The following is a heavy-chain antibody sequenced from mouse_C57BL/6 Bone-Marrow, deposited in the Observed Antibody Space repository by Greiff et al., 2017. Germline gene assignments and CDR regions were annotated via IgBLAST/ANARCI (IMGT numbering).Heavy chain of an antibody. V-gene: IGHV2-2*01. D-gene: IGHD1-1*01. J-gene: IGHJ2*01. CDR3: ARGTVVGPYYFDY. Sequence: VKLMESGPGLVQPSQSLSITCTVSGFSLTSYGVHWVRQSPGKGLEWLGVIWSGGSTDYNAAFISRLGISKDNSKRQVFFKMNSLQADDTAIYYCARGTVVGPYYFDYWGQGTTLTVSS. CDR1: GFSLTSYG. CDR2: IWSGGST.